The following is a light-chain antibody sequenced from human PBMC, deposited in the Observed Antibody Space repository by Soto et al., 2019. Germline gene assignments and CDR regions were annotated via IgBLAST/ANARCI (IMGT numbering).Light chain of an antibody. Sequence: DIQLTQSPSTLSASVGDRVTITCRASQSISKWVVWYQQKPGKAPKFLIYDASTLESGVPSRFSGSGYGTEFTLTISSLQPEDFATYYCQQYNRYSIHFGGGTKVEMK. J-gene: IGKJ4*01. CDR3: QQYNRYSIH. CDR1: QSISKW. CDR2: DAS. V-gene: IGKV1-5*03.